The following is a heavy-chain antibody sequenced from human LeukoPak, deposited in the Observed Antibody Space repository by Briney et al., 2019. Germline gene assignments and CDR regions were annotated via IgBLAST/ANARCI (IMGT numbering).Heavy chain of an antibody. D-gene: IGHD5-12*01. CDR1: GYTFTSYD. V-gene: IGHV1-8*01. J-gene: IGHJ4*02. CDR3: ATRVEMATILSHY. CDR2: MNPNSGNT. Sequence: GASVKVSCKASGYTFTSYDINWVRQATGQGLEWMGWMNPNSGNTGYAQKFQGRVTMTRNTSISTAYMELSSLRSEDTAVYYCATRVEMATILSHYWGQGTLVTVSS.